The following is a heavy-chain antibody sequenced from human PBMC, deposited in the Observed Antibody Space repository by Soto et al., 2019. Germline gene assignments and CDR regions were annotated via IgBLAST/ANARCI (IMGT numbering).Heavy chain of an antibody. J-gene: IGHJ3*02. CDR3: ARHSSGGYYYGSGSYYDAFDI. CDR1: GGSSSSNNEY. Sequence: LETLSLTCSVSGGSSSSNNEYWGWIRKPPGKGLEWIGSIYYSGSTYYNPSLKSRVTISVDTSKNQFSLKLSSVTAADTAVYYCARHSSGGYYYGSGSYYDAFDIWGQGTMVTVSS. V-gene: IGHV4-39*01. D-gene: IGHD3-10*01. CDR2: IYYSGST.